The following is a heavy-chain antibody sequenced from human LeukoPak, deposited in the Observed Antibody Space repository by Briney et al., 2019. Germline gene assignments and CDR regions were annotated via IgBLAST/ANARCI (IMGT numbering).Heavy chain of an antibody. D-gene: IGHD1-26*01. CDR1: GFTLRSYG. CDR3: ARDASGSSTGLIDS. V-gene: IGHV3-21*01. Sequence: PGGSLRLSCAASGFTLRSYGMNWVRQAPGKGREWRSYISSYYIYYADSVKGRFTISRDDAKNSLYLQMNSLRAEDTALYYCARDASGSSTGLIDSWGQGTLVTVSS. J-gene: IGHJ4*02. CDR2: ISSYYI.